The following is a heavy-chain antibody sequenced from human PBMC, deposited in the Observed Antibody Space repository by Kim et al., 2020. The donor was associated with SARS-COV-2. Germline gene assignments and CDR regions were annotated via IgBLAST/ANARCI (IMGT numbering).Heavy chain of an antibody. Sequence: GGSLRLSCAASGFTFSSYGMHWVRQAPGKGLEWVAVISYDGSNKYYADSVKGRFTISRDNSKNTLYLQMNSLRAEDTAVYYCAKGRGYYYGAGSFDYWGQGTLVTVSS. D-gene: IGHD3-10*01. CDR2: ISYDGSNK. CDR3: AKGRGYYYGAGSFDY. J-gene: IGHJ4*02. V-gene: IGHV3-30*18. CDR1: GFTFSSYG.